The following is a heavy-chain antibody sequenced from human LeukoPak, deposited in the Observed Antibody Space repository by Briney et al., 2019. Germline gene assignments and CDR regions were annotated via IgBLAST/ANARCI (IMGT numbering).Heavy chain of an antibody. V-gene: IGHV4-28*06. D-gene: IGHD6-6*01. CDR3: ARKKQLGRFDP. J-gene: IGHJ5*02. Sequence: SETLSLTCAVSGYSISSSNWWGWIRQPPGKGLEWIGYIYYSGSTNYNPSLKSRVTMSVDTSKNQFSLKLSSVTALDTAVYYCARKKQLGRFDPWGQGTLVTVSS. CDR2: IYYSGST. CDR1: GYSISSSNW.